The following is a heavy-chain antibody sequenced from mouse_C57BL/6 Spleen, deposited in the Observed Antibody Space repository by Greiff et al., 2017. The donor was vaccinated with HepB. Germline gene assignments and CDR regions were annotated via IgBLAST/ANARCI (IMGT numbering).Heavy chain of an antibody. Sequence: EVKLVESEGGLVQPGSSMKLSCTASGFTFSDYYMAWVRQVPEKGLEWVANINYDGSSTYYLDSLKSRFIISRDNAKNILYLQMSSLKSEDTATYYCARDHYYGSSWDYYAMDYWGQGTSVTVSS. CDR1: GFTFSDYY. CDR3: ARDHYYGSSWDYYAMDY. V-gene: IGHV5-16*01. CDR2: INYDGSST. D-gene: IGHD1-1*01. J-gene: IGHJ4*01.